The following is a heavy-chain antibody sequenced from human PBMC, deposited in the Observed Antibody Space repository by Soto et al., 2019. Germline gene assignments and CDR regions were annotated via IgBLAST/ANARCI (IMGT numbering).Heavy chain of an antibody. CDR3: VQSRCGGDCLQSYSSHSYYGLDV. CDR2: IYWDDDK. CDR1: GFSLSTTGVG. D-gene: IGHD2-21*01. Sequence: QITLKESGPTLVKPTQTLTLTCTFSGFSLSTTGVGVGWIRQPPGKALEWLALIYWDDDKRYNPSLKSRLTITKDPSKNQVVLTMTNMDPGDTATYYCVQSRCGGDCLQSYSSHSYYGLDVWGQGTTVTVSS. J-gene: IGHJ6*02. V-gene: IGHV2-5*02.